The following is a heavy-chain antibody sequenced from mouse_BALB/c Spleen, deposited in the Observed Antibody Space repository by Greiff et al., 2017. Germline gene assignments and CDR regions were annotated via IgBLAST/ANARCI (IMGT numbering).Heavy chain of an antibody. CDR1: GYSITSGYS. D-gene: IGHD1-1*01. V-gene: IGHV3-1*02. CDR2: IHYSGST. CDR3: ARDTTVSRAMDD. J-gene: IGHJ4*01. Sequence: EVKLVESGPDLVKPSQSLSLTCTVTGYSITSGYSWPWIRQFPGNKLEWMGYIHYSGSTNYNPSLKSRISITRDTSKNQFFLQLNSVTTEDTATYYCARDTTVSRAMDDWGQGTSVTVSS.